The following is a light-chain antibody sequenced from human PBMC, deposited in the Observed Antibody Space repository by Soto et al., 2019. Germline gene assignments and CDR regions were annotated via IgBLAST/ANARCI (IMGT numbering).Light chain of an antibody. CDR2: DGS. J-gene: IGKJ2*01. CDR1: QSIRSW. CDR3: QQYSAYPYT. Sequence: DIQMTQFPSTLSASVGDRVTITCRASQSIRSWLAWYQQKPGKAPKLLIYDGSSLQSGVPSGFRGSGSGTEFTLTINSLQPDDFATYYCQQYSAYPYTFGQGTKVETK. V-gene: IGKV1-5*01.